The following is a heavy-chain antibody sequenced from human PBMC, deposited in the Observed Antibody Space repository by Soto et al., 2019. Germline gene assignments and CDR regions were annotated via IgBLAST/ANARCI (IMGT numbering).Heavy chain of an antibody. CDR3: AKRMDLSSWYAYYYYGMAV. CDR1: GFTFSSYG. D-gene: IGHD6-13*01. V-gene: IGHV3-30*18. CDR2: LSYDGSNK. Sequence: QVQLVESGGGVVQPGRSLRLSCAASGFTFSSYGMQWVRQAQVKGLEWGEVLSYDGSNKYYAESVKGRFAISRDNSKNTLYLQMNSLRAEDTAVYYCAKRMDLSSWYAYYYYGMAVWGQGTTVTVSS. J-gene: IGHJ6*02.